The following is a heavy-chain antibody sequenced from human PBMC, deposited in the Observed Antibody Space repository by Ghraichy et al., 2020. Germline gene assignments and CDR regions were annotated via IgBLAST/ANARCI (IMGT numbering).Heavy chain of an antibody. Sequence: GESLNISCTASGFTFGDYAMSWFRQAPGKGLEWVGFIRSKAYGGTTEYAASVKGRFTISRDDSKSIAYLQMNSLKTEDTAVYYCTSHYDILTGRLYYYYGMDVWGQGTTVTVSS. CDR3: TSHYDILTGRLYYYYGMDV. D-gene: IGHD3-9*01. J-gene: IGHJ6*02. CDR1: GFTFGDYA. V-gene: IGHV3-49*03. CDR2: IRSKAYGGTT.